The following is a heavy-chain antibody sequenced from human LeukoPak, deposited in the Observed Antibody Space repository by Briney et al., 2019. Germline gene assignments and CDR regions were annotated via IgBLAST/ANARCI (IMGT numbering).Heavy chain of an antibody. CDR3: AGGQWLVLGDAFDI. J-gene: IGHJ3*02. D-gene: IGHD6-19*01. CDR1: GFTFSNYE. CDR2: ISSSGRNI. V-gene: IGHV3-48*03. Sequence: QPGGPLRLSCAASGFTFSNYEFNWVRQAPGKGLEWISYISSSGRNIYYADSVKGRFTISRDNAKSSLYLQMNSLRAEDTAVYYCAGGQWLVLGDAFDIWGQGTMVTVSS.